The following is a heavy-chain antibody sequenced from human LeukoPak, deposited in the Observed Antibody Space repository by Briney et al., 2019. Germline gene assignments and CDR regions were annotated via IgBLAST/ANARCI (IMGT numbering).Heavy chain of an antibody. J-gene: IGHJ4*02. Sequence: ASVKVSCTASGYRFTDYFMHWVRQAPGQGLEWMGWINPNSGDTDYAQTFQGRVTLTRDASIGTAYMELTRLRSDDTAVYYCATPTERLLPDYWGQGTLVTVSS. CDR3: ATPTERLLPDY. CDR2: INPNSGDT. D-gene: IGHD2-15*01. CDR1: GYRFTDYF. V-gene: IGHV1-2*02.